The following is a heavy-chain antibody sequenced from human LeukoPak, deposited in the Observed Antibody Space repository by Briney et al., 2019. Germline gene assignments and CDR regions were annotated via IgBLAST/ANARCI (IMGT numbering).Heavy chain of an antibody. CDR3: ARGSSYGSGSYWGYYYMDV. CDR2: IYTSGST. D-gene: IGHD3-10*01. Sequence: SETLSLTCTVSGGSISSGSYYWSWIRQPAGKGLEWIGRIYTSGSTNYNPSLKSRVTISVDTSKNQFSLKLSSVTAADTAVYYCARGSSYGSGSYWGYYYMDVWGKGTTVTISS. CDR1: GGSISSGSYY. V-gene: IGHV4-61*02. J-gene: IGHJ6*03.